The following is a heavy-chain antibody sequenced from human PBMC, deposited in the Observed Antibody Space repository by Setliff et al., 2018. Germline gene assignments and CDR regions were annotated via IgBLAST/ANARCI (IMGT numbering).Heavy chain of an antibody. Sequence: SETLSLTCTVSGASISNDYWSWVRQPPGKGLEWIGHVYDRGSISAYNPSLKSRVTIPVDTSKSQFSLRLNSVTAADTAVYYCARTGTYRYFDYWGRGTLVTVSS. CDR1: GASISNDY. CDR2: VYDRGSI. CDR3: ARTGTYRYFDY. J-gene: IGHJ4*02. V-gene: IGHV4-59*08. D-gene: IGHD1-1*01.